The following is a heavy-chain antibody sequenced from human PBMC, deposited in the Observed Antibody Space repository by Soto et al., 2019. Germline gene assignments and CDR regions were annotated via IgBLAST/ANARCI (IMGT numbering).Heavy chain of an antibody. V-gene: IGHV1-69*01. J-gene: IGHJ4*02. CDR2: IIPIFGTA. CDR3: ARDGGRHSGGIDY. CDR1: GGTFSSYS. Sequence: QVQLVQSGAEGKKPGSSVKVSCKASGGTFSSYSINWVRQAPGQGLEWMGEIIPIFGTANYAQKFQGRVTITGDESTSTAYMELSSLRSEDTAVYYCARDGGRHSGGIDYWGQGTLVTVSS. D-gene: IGHD1-26*01.